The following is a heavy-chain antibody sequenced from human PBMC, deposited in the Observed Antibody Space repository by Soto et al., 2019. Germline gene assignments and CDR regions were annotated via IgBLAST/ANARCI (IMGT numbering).Heavy chain of an antibody. V-gene: IGHV4-34*01. CDR3: ARAPKVSGSAQTRPDF. D-gene: IGHD6-6*01. CDR2: ISPSGTT. Sequence: SETLSLTCSLYSGSLSGYYWSWIRQPPGKGLEWIGEISPSGTTNYSPSLKSRVSISVDTSKNQFSLNLTSLTAADTAVCYCARAPKVSGSAQTRPDFWGQGSLVTVS. J-gene: IGHJ4*02. CDR1: SGSLSGYY.